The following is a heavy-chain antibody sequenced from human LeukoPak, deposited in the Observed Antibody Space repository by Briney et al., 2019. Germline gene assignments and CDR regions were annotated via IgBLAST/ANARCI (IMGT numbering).Heavy chain of an antibody. Sequence: PGGSLRLSCAASGFTFSGFGMHWVRQAPGKGLEGVAFIQYNGNNKYYANCVKGRFTLSRDNSENTLYLQMNSLRDEDTDIYYCAKRDAAGSGTGKYYFDYWGQGTLVTVSS. CDR2: IQYNGNNK. V-gene: IGHV3-30*02. CDR1: GFTFSGFG. D-gene: IGHD6-13*01. J-gene: IGHJ4*02. CDR3: AKRDAAGSGTGKYYFDY.